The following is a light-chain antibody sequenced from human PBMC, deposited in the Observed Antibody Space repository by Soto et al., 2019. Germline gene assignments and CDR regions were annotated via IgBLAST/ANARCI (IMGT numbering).Light chain of an antibody. CDR3: AAWHDSRNAWV. V-gene: IGLV1-44*01. Sequence: VLTQPPSLSGTPGQRVTISCSGSSSQIGSNTVSWYQQLPGKAPKLLIYDNDRRPSGVPDRFSGSKSGTSGSLAISDLHSEDEAEYFCAAWHDSRNAWVFGGGTKLTVL. J-gene: IGLJ3*02. CDR1: SSQIGSNT. CDR2: DND.